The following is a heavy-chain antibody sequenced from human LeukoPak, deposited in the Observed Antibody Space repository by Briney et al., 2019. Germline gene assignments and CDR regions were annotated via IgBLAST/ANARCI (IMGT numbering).Heavy chain of an antibody. CDR2: INPNSGGT. V-gene: IGHV1-2*06. CDR3: AREIVGYSSGGSCYSDLFDY. CDR1: GYTFTGYY. J-gene: IGHJ4*02. D-gene: IGHD2-15*01. Sequence: ASVKVSCKASGYTFTGYYINWVRQAPGQVLEWMGRINPNSGGTNYAQKFQGRVTMTRDTSISTAYMELSRLRSDGTAVCYCAREIVGYSSGGSCYSDLFDYWGQGTLVTVSS.